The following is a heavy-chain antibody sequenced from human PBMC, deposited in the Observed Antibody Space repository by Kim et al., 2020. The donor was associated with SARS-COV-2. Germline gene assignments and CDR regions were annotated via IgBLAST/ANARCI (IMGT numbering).Heavy chain of an antibody. CDR1: GYTFTSYG. CDR2: ISAYNGNT. V-gene: IGHV1-18*04. J-gene: IGHJ4*02. Sequence: ASVKVSCKASGYTFTSYGISWVRQAPGQGLEWMGWISAYNGNTNYAQKLQGRVTMTTDTSTSTAYMELRSLRSDDTAVYYCARDVQLWFGESSPLVDWGQGTLVTVSS. D-gene: IGHD3-10*01. CDR3: ARDVQLWFGESSPLVD.